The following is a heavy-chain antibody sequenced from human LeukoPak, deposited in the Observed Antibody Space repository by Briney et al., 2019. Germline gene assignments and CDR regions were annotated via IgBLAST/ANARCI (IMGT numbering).Heavy chain of an antibody. CDR2: INPSGGST. CDR1: GYTFTSYY. V-gene: IGHV1-46*01. J-gene: IGHJ3*02. D-gene: IGHD1-26*01. CDR3: ARVVIVGATTGAFDI. Sequence: ASVKVSCKASGYTFTSYYMHWVRQAPGRGLEWMGIINPSGGSTSYAQKFQGRVTMTRDTSTSTVYMELSSLRSEDTAVYYCARVVIVGATTGAFDIWGQGTMVTVSS.